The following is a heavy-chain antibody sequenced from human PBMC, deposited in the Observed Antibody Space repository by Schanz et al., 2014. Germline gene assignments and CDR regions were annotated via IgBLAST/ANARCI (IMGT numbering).Heavy chain of an antibody. CDR1: GGSIRSGTYY. Sequence: QVQLQESGPGLVKPSQTLSLTCTVSGGSIRSGTYYWSWIRQPAGKALEWVGRVFPNGITNYNPSLKSRVTISVDKPKKQFPLKVTSMTAADTAVYYCARGHHPHGITVAARGFDPWGQGTLVTVSS. J-gene: IGHJ5*02. CDR3: ARGHHPHGITVAARGFDP. D-gene: IGHD6-19*01. V-gene: IGHV4-61*02. CDR2: VFPNGIT.